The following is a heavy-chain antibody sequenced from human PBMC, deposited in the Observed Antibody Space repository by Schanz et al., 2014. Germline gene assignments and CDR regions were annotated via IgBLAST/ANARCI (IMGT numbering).Heavy chain of an antibody. V-gene: IGHV1-18*01. Sequence: QVQLVQSGGEVKTPGASVKVSCKASGYTFTRSGISWVRQAPGQGLEWMGWIGGSDGKTNFAQKLQGRVTMTTDKSTSTVYMELRSLTSDDSAVYYCARDRDQWDGNYLDYWGQGTLVTVSS. J-gene: IGHJ4*02. CDR2: IGGSDGKT. CDR1: GYTFTRSG. CDR3: ARDRDQWDGNYLDY. D-gene: IGHD1-26*01.